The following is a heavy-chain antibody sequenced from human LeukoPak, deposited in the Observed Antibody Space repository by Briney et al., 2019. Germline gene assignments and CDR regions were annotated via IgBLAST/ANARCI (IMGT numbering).Heavy chain of an antibody. CDR3: ARMGPTFGWSRYYYYMDV. Sequence: PGRSLRLSCAASGFTFSSYGMHWVRQAPGKGLEWVSSISSSSSYVYYADSVKGRFTISRDNAKNSLYLQMNSLGAEDTAVYYCARMGPTFGWSRYYYYMDVWGKGTTVTVSS. CDR2: ISSSSSYV. J-gene: IGHJ6*03. CDR1: GFTFSSYG. V-gene: IGHV3-21*01. D-gene: IGHD6-19*01.